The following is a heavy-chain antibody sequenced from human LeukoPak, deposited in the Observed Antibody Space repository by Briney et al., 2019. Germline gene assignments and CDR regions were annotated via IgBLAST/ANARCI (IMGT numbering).Heavy chain of an antibody. D-gene: IGHD1-26*01. Sequence: GGSLRLSCAASGFTFSSYSMNWVRQAPGRGLEWVSSISSSSYIYYADSVKGRSTIFRDNAKNSLYLQMNSLRAEDTAVYYCARSSSGSYLALDYWGQGTLVTVSS. V-gene: IGHV3-21*01. CDR1: GFTFSSYS. J-gene: IGHJ4*02. CDR3: ARSSSGSYLALDY. CDR2: ISSSSYI.